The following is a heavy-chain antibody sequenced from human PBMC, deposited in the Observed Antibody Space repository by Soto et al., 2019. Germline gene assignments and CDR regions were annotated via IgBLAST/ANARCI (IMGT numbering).Heavy chain of an antibody. J-gene: IGHJ5*02. Sequence: PSETLSLTCAVYGGSFSGYYWSWIRQPPGKGLEWIGEINHSGSTNYNPSLKSRVTISVDTSKNQFSLKLSSVTAADTAVYYCARRITMIVVVIMRSSWFDPWGQGTLVTV. CDR3: ARRITMIVVVIMRSSWFDP. CDR1: GGSFSGYY. CDR2: INHSGST. V-gene: IGHV4-34*01. D-gene: IGHD3-22*01.